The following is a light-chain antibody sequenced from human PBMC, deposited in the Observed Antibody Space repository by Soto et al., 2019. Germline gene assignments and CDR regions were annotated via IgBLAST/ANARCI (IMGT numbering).Light chain of an antibody. CDR1: QSISSW. CDR3: QQYDSYSWT. V-gene: IGKV1-5*03. Sequence: DIQMTQSPSTLSASVGDRVTITCRASQSISSWLAWYQHKPGKAPKVLIYKASSLESGVPSRFSGSGFGTEFTLTISSLQPDDFATYYCQQYDSYSWTFGQGTKVELK. J-gene: IGKJ1*01. CDR2: KAS.